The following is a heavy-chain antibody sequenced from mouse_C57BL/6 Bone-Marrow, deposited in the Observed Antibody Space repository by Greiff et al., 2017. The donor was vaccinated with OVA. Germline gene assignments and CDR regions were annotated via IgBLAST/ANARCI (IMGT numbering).Heavy chain of an antibody. CDR3: TRGYYFDY. CDR2: IDPTNDYT. V-gene: IGHV1-4*01. Sequence: VKLLESGAELARPGASVKMSCKASGYTFTSYTIHWVKQRPGQGLEWIGYIDPTNDYTNYNQKFKGKATLTADKSSSTAYMQLSSLTSEDSAVYYCTRGYYFDYWDQGTTLTVSS. CDR1: GYTFTSYT. J-gene: IGHJ2*01.